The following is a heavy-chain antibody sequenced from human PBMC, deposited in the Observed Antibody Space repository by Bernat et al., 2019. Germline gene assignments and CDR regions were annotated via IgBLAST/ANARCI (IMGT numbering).Heavy chain of an antibody. Sequence: QVQLQQWGAGLLKPSETLSLTCAVYGGSFSGYYWSWIRQPPGKGLEWLGEINHSGSTNYNPSLRRRVTISVTTSKNQFSLELSSVTAATTAVYYCARDIHYYDSSGYWRAFDIWGQGTMVTVSS. CDR3: ARDIHYYDSSGYWRAFDI. J-gene: IGHJ3*02. V-gene: IGHV4-34*01. D-gene: IGHD3-22*01. CDR2: INHSGST. CDR1: GGSFSGYY.